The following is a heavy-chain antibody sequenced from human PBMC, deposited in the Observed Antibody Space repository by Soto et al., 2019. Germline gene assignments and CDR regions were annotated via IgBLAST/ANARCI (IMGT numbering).Heavy chain of an antibody. CDR3: ARDRAVRGVIVDY. CDR2: ISSSSSYI. D-gene: IGHD3-10*01. CDR1: GFTFSSYS. Sequence: GGSLRLSCAASGFTFSSYSMNWVRQAPGKGLEWVSSISSSSSYIYYADSVKGRFTISRDNAKNSLYLQMNSLRAEDTAVYYCARDRAVRGVIVDYWGQGTLVTVSS. V-gene: IGHV3-21*01. J-gene: IGHJ4*02.